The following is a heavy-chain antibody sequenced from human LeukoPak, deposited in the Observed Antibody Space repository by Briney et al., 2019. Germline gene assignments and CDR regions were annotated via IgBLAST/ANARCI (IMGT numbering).Heavy chain of an antibody. CDR2: INPNSGGT. V-gene: IGHV1-2*02. CDR1: GYTFTGYY. Sequence: ASVKVSCKASGYTFTGYYMHWVRQAPGQGLEWMGWINPNSGGTNYAQKFQGRVTMTRDMSTSTAYMELSSLRSEDTAVYYCAAVNDFWSGSFDYWGQGTLVTVSS. CDR3: AAVNDFWSGSFDY. J-gene: IGHJ4*02. D-gene: IGHD3-3*01.